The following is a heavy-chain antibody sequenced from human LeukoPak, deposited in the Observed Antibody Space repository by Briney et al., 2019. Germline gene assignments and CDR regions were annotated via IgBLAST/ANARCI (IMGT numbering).Heavy chain of an antibody. V-gene: IGHV4-39*01. J-gene: IGHJ4*02. CDR2: MYYSGST. CDR3: ARLEFSSSSFDY. CDR1: GGSISSSDHY. D-gene: IGHD6-6*01. Sequence: PSETLSLTCTVSGGSISSSDHYWGWIRQPPGKGLEWIGNMYYSGSTYYNPSLKSRVTISVDTSKSQFTLKLTSVTAADTAVYYCARLEFSSSSFDYWGQGTLVTVSP.